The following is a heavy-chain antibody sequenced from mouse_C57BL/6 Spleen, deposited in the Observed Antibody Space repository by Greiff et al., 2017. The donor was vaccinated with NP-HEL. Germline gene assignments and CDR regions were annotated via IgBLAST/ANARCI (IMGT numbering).Heavy chain of an antibody. Sequence: QVQLQQPGAELVKPGASVKLSCTASGYTFTSYWMQWVKQRPGQGLEWIGEIDPSDSYTNYNQKFKGKATLTVDTSSSTAYMQLSSLTSEDSAVYYCARWITTVVATDYWGKGTTLTVSS. CDR2: IDPSDSYT. V-gene: IGHV1-50*01. J-gene: IGHJ2*01. CDR1: GYTFTSYW. D-gene: IGHD1-1*01. CDR3: ARWITTVVATDY.